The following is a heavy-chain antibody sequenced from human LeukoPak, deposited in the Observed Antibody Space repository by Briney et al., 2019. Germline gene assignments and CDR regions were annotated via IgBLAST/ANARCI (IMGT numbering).Heavy chain of an antibody. V-gene: IGHV3-23*01. D-gene: IGHD6-19*01. CDR2: ISGSGGST. CDR1: GFTFSSYA. J-gene: IGHJ4*02. CDR3: AKDFEQWLVEAVFDY. Sequence: GGSLRLSCAASGFTFSSYAMSWVRQAPGKGLEWVSAISGSGGSTYYADSVKGRFTISRDNSKNTLHLQMNSLRAEDTAVYYCAKDFEQWLVEAVFDYWGQGTLVTVSS.